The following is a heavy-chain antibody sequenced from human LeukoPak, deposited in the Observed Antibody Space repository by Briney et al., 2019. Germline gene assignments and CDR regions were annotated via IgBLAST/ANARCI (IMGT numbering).Heavy chain of an antibody. D-gene: IGHD3-3*01. J-gene: IGHJ6*02. Sequence: GGSLRLSCAASGFTVSSNYMSWVRQAPGKGLVWVSRINSDGSSTSYADSVKGRFTISRDNAKNTLYLQMNSLRAEDTAVYYCARAGGYDFWSGYYGEYYYYGMDVWGQGTTVTVSS. CDR3: ARAGGYDFWSGYYGEYYYYGMDV. V-gene: IGHV3-74*01. CDR1: GFTVSSNY. CDR2: INSDGSST.